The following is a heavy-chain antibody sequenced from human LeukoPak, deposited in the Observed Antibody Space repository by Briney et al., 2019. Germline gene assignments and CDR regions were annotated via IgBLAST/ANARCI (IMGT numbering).Heavy chain of an antibody. CDR1: GCTFSSYA. Sequence: PGGSLRLSCAASGCTFSSYAMSWVRQAPGKGLEWVSAISGSGGSTYYADSVKGRFTISRDNSKNTLYLQMNSLRAEDTAVYHCAKQDRVVVPADVDYWGKGTLVTVSS. J-gene: IGHJ4*02. V-gene: IGHV3-23*01. CDR2: ISGSGGST. CDR3: AKQDRVVVPADVDY. D-gene: IGHD2-2*01.